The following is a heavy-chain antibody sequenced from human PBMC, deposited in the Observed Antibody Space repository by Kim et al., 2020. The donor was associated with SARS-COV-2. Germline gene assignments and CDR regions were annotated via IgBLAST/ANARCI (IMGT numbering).Heavy chain of an antibody. CDR3: ASALAYCSGGSCYSPGGGYYYYYGMDV. CDR2: ISSSSYI. D-gene: IGHD2-15*01. Sequence: GGSLRLSCAASGFTFSSYSMNWVRQAPGKGLEWVSSISSSSYIYYADSVKGRFTISRDNAKNSLYLQMNSLRAEDTAVYYCASALAYCSGGSCYSPGGGYYYYYGMDVWGQGTTVTVSS. V-gene: IGHV3-21*01. CDR1: GFTFSSYS. J-gene: IGHJ6*02.